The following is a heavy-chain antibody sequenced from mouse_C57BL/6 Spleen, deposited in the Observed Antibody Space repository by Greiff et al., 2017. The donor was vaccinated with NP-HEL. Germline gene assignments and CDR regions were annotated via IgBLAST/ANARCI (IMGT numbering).Heavy chain of an antibody. CDR2: ISSGSSTI. Sequence: EVQLVVAGGGLVKPGGSLKLSCAASGFTFSDYGMHWVRQAPEKGLEWVAYISSGSSTIYYADTVKGRFPISRGNAKNTLFLQMTSLRSEDTAMYYCARGRLLRGGFAYWGQGTLVTVSA. V-gene: IGHV5-17*01. CDR1: GFTFSDYG. D-gene: IGHD1-1*01. CDR3: ARGRLLRGGFAY. J-gene: IGHJ3*01.